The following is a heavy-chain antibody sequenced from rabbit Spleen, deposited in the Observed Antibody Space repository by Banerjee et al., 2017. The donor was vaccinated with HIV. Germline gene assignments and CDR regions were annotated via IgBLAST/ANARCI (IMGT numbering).Heavy chain of an antibody. CDR2: ILSDSST. D-gene: IGHD4-2*01. J-gene: IGHJ4*01. CDR3: TRGWNYAGSGFNL. CDR1: GLDSSRSYF. V-gene: IGHV1S45*01. Sequence: QEQLEESGGDLVKPEGSLTLTCKASGLDSSRSYFLCWVRQAPGKGLEWIACILSDSSTYYTSWVNGRFTISKTSSTTVTLQMTSLTAADTATYFCTRGWNYAGSGFNLWGPGTLVTVS.